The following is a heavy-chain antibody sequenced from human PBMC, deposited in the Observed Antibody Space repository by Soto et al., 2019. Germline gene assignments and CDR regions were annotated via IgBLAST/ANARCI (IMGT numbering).Heavy chain of an antibody. CDR1: GGSFSGYY. V-gene: IGHV4-34*01. CDR3: ARVLNYDILTGYHYYYYYYMDV. D-gene: IGHD3-9*01. J-gene: IGHJ6*03. Sequence: SETLSLTCAVYGGSFSGYYWSWIRQPPGKGLEWIGEINHSGSTNYNPSLKSRVTISVDTSKNQFSLKLSSVTAADTAVYYCARVLNYDILTGYHYYYYYYMDVWGKGTTVTVSS. CDR2: INHSGST.